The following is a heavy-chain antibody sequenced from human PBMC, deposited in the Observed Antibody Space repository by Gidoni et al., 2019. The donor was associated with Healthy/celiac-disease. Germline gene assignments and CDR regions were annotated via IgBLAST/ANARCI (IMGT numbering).Heavy chain of an antibody. J-gene: IGHJ4*02. Sequence: EVQLVESGGGLVQPGRSLRLSCTASGFPFGDYGMSWVRQAPGQGLEWVGFIRSKAYGGTTEYAASVKGRFTISRDDSKSIAYLQMNSLKTEDTAVYYCTAGVGYWGQGTLVTVSS. CDR3: TAGVGY. V-gene: IGHV3-49*04. CDR2: IRSKAYGGTT. D-gene: IGHD3-10*01. CDR1: GFPFGDYG.